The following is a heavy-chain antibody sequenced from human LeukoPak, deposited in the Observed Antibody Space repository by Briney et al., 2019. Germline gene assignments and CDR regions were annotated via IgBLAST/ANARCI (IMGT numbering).Heavy chain of an antibody. D-gene: IGHD3-16*01. CDR3: ASFDLVWEAHGMDAFDI. CDR1: GYSISNGYS. Sequence: SETLSLTCGVSGYSISNGYSWGWVRQPPGKGLEWIGRINHGGSTTYNPSLRSRVTISLATYTNAFSLGLRFVRAAAAAVYYCASFDLVWEAHGMDAFDIWGHGTMVTVSS. J-gene: IGHJ3*02. CDR2: INHGGST. V-gene: IGHV4-38-2*01.